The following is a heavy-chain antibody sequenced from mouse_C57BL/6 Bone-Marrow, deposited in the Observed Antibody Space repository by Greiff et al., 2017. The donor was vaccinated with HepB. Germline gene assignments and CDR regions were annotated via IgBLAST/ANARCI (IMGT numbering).Heavy chain of an antibody. D-gene: IGHD1-1*01. CDR2: IDPENGDT. CDR1: GFNIKDDY. Sequence: VQLQQSGAELVRPGASVKLSCTASGFNIKDDYMHWVKQRPEQGLEWIGWIDPENGDTEYASKFQGKATITADTSSNTPYLQLSSLTSEDTAVYYCTTNTTVVAGNAMDYWGQGTSVTVSS. J-gene: IGHJ4*01. V-gene: IGHV14-4*01. CDR3: TTNTTVVAGNAMDY.